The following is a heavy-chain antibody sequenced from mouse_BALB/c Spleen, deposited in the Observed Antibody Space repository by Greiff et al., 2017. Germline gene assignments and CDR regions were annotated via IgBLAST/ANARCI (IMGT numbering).Heavy chain of an antibody. CDR3: ARYDGYYRYYAMDY. CDR1: GYSITSDYA. V-gene: IGHV3-2*02. J-gene: IGHJ4*01. CDR2: ISYSGST. Sequence: EVKLVESGPGLVKPSQSLSLTCTVTGYSITSDYAWNWIRQFPGNKLEWMGYISYSGSTSYNPSLKSRISITRDTSKNQFFLQLNSVTTEDTATYYCARYDGYYRYYAMDYWGQGTSVTVSS. D-gene: IGHD2-3*01.